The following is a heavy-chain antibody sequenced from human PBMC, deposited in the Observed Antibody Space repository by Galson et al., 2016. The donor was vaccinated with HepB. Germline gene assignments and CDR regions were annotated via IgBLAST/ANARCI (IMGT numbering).Heavy chain of an antibody. D-gene: IGHD3-10*01. J-gene: IGHJ4*02. CDR2: IFTDGSGT. CDR1: GFTFSAYP. CDR3: ASGEKEGF. V-gene: IGHV3-74*01. Sequence: SLRLSCAASGFTFSAYPMHWVRQAPGKGLVWISRIFTDGSGTLYADSVKGRFTISRDNAKNTLFLQMNSLRADDTAVYYCASGEKEGFWGQGTRVTVSS.